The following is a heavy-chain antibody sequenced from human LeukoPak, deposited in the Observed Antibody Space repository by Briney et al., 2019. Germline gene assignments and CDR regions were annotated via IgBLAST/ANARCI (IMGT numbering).Heavy chain of an antibody. CDR1: GFTFSSYS. J-gene: IGHJ4*02. Sequence: GGSLRLSCAASGFTFSSYSMNWVRQAPGKGLEWVSSISSSSSYIYYADSVKGRFTISRDNAKNSLYLQMNSLRAEDTAVYYCARVGDSSGWQFDYWGQGTLVTVSS. V-gene: IGHV3-21*01. D-gene: IGHD6-19*01. CDR2: ISSSSSYI. CDR3: ARVGDSSGWQFDY.